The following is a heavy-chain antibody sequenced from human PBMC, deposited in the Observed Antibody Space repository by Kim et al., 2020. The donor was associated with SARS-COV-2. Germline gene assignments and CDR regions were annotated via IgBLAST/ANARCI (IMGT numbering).Heavy chain of an antibody. CDR2: IYYSGST. CDR3: SSMVRGKGGFDP. J-gene: IGHJ5*02. D-gene: IGHD3-10*01. V-gene: IGHV4-39*01. CDR1: GDSISSSSYY. Sequence: SETLSLTCTVSGDSISSSSYYWGWIRQPPGKGLEWIGSIYYSGSTYYNPSLKSRVTISVDTSKNQFSLKLSSVTAADTAVYYCSSMVRGKGGFDPWGQGTLVTVSS.